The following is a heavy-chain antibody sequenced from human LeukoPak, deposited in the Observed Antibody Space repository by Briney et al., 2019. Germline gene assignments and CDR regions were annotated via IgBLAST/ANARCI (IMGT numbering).Heavy chain of an antibody. CDR1: AGSISSYY. J-gene: IGHJ4*02. Sequence: SETLSLTCTVSAGSISSYYWSWIRQPPGKGLEWIGYIYYTGTTGYNPSLTTRVTISVDTSKNQFSLKLTSVTAADPAVYYCASSPPGDYGVGIWGQGTLVTVSS. D-gene: IGHD3-16*01. CDR2: IYYTGTT. V-gene: IGHV4-59*12. CDR3: ASSPPGDYGVGI.